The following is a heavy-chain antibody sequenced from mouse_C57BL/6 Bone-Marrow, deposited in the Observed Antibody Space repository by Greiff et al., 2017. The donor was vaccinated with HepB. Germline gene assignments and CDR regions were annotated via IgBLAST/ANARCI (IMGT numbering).Heavy chain of an antibody. Sequence: EVQLQQSGAELVRPGASVKLSCTASGFNIKDDYLHWVKQRPEQGLEWIGWIDPENGDTEYASKFQGKATITADTSSNTAYLQLSSLTSEDTAVYYCTTYYDGSSYWYVDVWGTGTTVTVSS. CDR3: TTYYDGSSYWYVDV. J-gene: IGHJ1*03. CDR2: IDPENGDT. V-gene: IGHV14-4*01. CDR1: GFNIKDDY. D-gene: IGHD1-1*01.